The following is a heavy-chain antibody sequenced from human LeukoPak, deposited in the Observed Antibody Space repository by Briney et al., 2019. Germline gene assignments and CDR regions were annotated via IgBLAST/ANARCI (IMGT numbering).Heavy chain of an antibody. Sequence: SVKVSCKASGFTFTSSAVQWVRQARGQRLEWIGWIVVGSGNTNYAQKFQERVTITRDMSTSTAYMELSSLRSEDTAVYYCAADGSYSSSVDYWGQGTLVTVSS. D-gene: IGHD6-6*01. CDR1: GFTFTSSA. CDR2: IVVGSGNT. V-gene: IGHV1-58*01. CDR3: AADGSYSSSVDY. J-gene: IGHJ4*02.